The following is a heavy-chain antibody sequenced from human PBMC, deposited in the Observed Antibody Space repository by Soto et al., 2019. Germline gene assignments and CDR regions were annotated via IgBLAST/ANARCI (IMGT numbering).Heavy chain of an antibody. Sequence: QVQLQESGPVLVKPSETLSLTCTVSGGSISSYYWSWIRQPPGKGLEWIGYIYYSGSTNYNPSLKSRVTISVDTSKNQFSLKLSSVTAADTAVYYCARVLGLGDAFDIWGQGTMVTVSS. V-gene: IGHV4-59*01. CDR3: ARVLGLGDAFDI. CDR2: IYYSGST. J-gene: IGHJ3*02. D-gene: IGHD1-26*01. CDR1: GGSISSYY.